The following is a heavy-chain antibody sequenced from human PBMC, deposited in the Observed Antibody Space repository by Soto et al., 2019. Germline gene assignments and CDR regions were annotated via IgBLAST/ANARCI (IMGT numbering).Heavy chain of an antibody. V-gene: IGHV3-33*01. J-gene: IGHJ3*02. D-gene: IGHD1-26*01. Sequence: QVQLVESGGGVVQPGRSLRLSCAASGFIFSSHGMHWVRQAPGKGLEWVAVIWYDGSNKYYADSVKGRFTISRDNSKNTLNLQMNSLRAEDTAVYYCARGGSLGGFDIWGQGTMVTVSS. CDR3: ARGGSLGGFDI. CDR2: IWYDGSNK. CDR1: GFIFSSHG.